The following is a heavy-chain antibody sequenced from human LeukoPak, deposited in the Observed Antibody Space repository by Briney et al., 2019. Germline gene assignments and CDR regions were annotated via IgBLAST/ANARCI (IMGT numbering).Heavy chain of an antibody. Sequence: PSGTLSLTCAVSGDSISSNNWWSWVRQSPGKGLEWIGEIYHSGSTNYNPSLKSRVTISVDTSKNQFSLKLSSVTAADTAVYYCARDYYDILTGYYEAFDIWGQGTMVTVSS. CDR3: ARDYYDILTGYYEAFDI. CDR1: GDSISSNNW. V-gene: IGHV4-4*02. D-gene: IGHD3-9*01. J-gene: IGHJ3*02. CDR2: IYHSGST.